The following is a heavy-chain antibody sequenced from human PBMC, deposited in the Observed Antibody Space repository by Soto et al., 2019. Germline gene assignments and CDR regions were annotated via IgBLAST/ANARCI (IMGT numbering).Heavy chain of an antibody. CDR2: TSYDERNK. D-gene: IGHD3-16*01. CDR1: GFTFSGYA. J-gene: IGHJ4*02. V-gene: IGHV3-30*04. Sequence: QVQLVESGGGVVQPGRSLGLSCAASGFTFSGYAMHWVRQAPGKGLEWVAVTSYDERNKYYADSVKGRFTISRDNSENTLYLQMNSLRAEDTAVYYCAREILGYYFDYWGQGTLVTVSS. CDR3: AREILGYYFDY.